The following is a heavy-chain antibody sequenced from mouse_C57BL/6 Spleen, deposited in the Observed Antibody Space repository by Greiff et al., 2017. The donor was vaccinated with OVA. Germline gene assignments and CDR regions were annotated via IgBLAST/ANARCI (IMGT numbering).Heavy chain of an antibody. V-gene: IGHV14-2*01. CDR1: GFNINDYY. CDR3: ARPTYYGSSYGFAY. CDR2: IDPEDGET. Sequence: EVQRVESGAELVKPGASVKLSCTASGFNINDYYMHWVKQRTEQGLEWIGRIDPEDGETKYAPKFQGKATITADTSSTPAYLQLSSLTSEDTAVYYCARPTYYGSSYGFAYWGQGTLVTVSA. J-gene: IGHJ3*01. D-gene: IGHD1-1*01.